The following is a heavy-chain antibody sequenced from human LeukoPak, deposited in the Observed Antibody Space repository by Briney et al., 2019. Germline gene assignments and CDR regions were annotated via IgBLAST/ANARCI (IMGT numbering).Heavy chain of an antibody. J-gene: IGHJ3*02. CDR3: ASAHDIMITFGGVIVPDAFDI. D-gene: IGHD3-16*02. CDR1: GGTFSSYA. V-gene: IGHV1-8*02. CDR2: MNPNSGNT. Sequence: ASVKVSCKASGGTFSSYAISWVRQATGQGLEWMGWMNPNSGNTGYAQKFQGRVTMTRNTSISTAYMELSSLRSEDTAVYYCASAHDIMITFGGVIVPDAFDIWGQGTMVTVSS.